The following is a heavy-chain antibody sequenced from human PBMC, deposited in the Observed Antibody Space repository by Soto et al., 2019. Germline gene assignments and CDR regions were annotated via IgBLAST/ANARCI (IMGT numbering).Heavy chain of an antibody. V-gene: IGHV1-3*01. CDR1: GYTFTNHA. Sequence: GASVKVSCKASGYTFTNHAIHWVRQAPGQGLEWMGWINAGKGDTKYAQKFQGRVTMTRNTSISTAYMELSSLRSEDTAVYYCARGRRDSEGMDVWGQGTTVTVSS. CDR3: ARGRRDSEGMDV. J-gene: IGHJ6*02. CDR2: INAGKGDT. D-gene: IGHD3-10*01.